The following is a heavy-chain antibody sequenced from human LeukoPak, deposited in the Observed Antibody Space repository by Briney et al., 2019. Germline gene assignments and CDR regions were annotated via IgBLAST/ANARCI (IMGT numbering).Heavy chain of an antibody. D-gene: IGHD6-13*01. CDR3: ARRSSSWDCFDY. J-gene: IGHJ4*02. CDR2: IYYSGST. CDR1: GGSISSYY. V-gene: IGHV4-59*08. Sequence: PSETLSLTCTVSGGSISSYYWNWIRQAPGMGLEWIGYIYYSGSTNYNPSLKSRVTILVDTSKNQFSLKLSSVTAADTAMYYCARRSSSWDCFDYWGQGTLVTVSS.